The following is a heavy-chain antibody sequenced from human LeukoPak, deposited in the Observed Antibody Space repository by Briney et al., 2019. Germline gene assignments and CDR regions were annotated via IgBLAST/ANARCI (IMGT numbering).Heavy chain of an antibody. D-gene: IGHD3-22*01. CDR2: IYYSGST. CDR3: AREYDYDSFGFDY. V-gene: IGHV4-59*08. J-gene: IGHJ4*02. Sequence: SETLSLTCTVSGGSISSYYWSWIRQPPGKGLEWIGYIYYSGSTNYNPSLKRRVTISVDTSKNQFSLKLSSVTAADTAVYYCAREYDYDSFGFDYWGQGTLVTVSS. CDR1: GGSISSYY.